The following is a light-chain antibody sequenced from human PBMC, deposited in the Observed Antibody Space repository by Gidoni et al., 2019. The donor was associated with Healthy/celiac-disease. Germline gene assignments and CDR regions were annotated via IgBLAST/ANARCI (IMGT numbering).Light chain of an antibody. CDR3: QQSYSTPRT. V-gene: IGKV1-39*01. CDR1: QSISSY. Sequence: DIQMPQSPSSLSASVGDRVTITCRASQSISSYLNWYQQKPGKATKLLIYASSSLQSGVPSRFSGSGSRTVFTLTISSLQPEDFANYYCQQSYSTPRTFGQGTKVEIK. J-gene: IGKJ1*01. CDR2: ASS.